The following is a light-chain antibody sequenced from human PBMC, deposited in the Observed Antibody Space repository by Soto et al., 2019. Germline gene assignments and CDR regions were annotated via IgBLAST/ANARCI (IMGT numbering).Light chain of an antibody. J-gene: IGKJ2*01. Sequence: DIQMTQSPSAMSASVGDRVTITCRASQDISGYLAWFQQNPGEAPKRLIYYASSLLSGVPSSVSGSRSGTEFTLTISGLQPEDFASYYCLHHDTFPPYTFGQGTKREIK. CDR2: YAS. CDR3: LHHDTFPPYT. CDR1: QDISGY. V-gene: IGKV1-17*03.